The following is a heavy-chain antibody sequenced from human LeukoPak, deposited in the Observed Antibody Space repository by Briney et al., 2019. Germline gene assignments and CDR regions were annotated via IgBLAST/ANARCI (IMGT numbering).Heavy chain of an antibody. CDR3: ARGSEGYCGGDCYFDY. V-gene: IGHV3-30*04. CDR1: GFTFSSYA. J-gene: IGHJ4*02. CDR2: ISYDGSNK. D-gene: IGHD2-21*02. Sequence: GGSLRLSCAASGFTFSSYAMHWVRQAPGKGLEWVAVISYDGSNKYYADSVKGRFTISSDNSKNTLYLQMNSLRAEDTAVYYCARGSEGYCGGDCYFDYWGQGTLVTVSS.